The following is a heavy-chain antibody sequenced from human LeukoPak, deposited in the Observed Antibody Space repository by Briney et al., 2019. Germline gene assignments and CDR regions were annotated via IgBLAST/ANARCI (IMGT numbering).Heavy chain of an antibody. J-gene: IGHJ2*01. CDR3: ARDLGYYDSSGYQAADWYFDL. CDR1: GFTVSSNY. V-gene: IGHV3-66*01. CDR2: IYSGGST. D-gene: IGHD3-22*01. Sequence: GGSLRLSCAASGFTVSSNYMSWVRQAPGKGLEWVSVIYSGGSTYYADSVKGRFTISRDNSKNTLYLQMNSLRAEDTAVYYCARDLGYYDSSGYQAADWYFDLWGRGTLVTVSS.